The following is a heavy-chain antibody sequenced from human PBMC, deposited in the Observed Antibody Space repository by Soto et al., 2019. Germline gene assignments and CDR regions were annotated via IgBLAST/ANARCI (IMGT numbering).Heavy chain of an antibody. CDR3: ASFGFGFWSRNPEQPFEI. V-gene: IGHV1-18*01. Sequence: ASVKVSCKASGYTFTSYGTSWVRQAPGQGLEWMGWISAYNGNTNYAQKLQGRVTMTTDTSTSTAYMELRSLRSDDTAVYYCASFGFGFWSRNPEQPFEIWGQTTRVTVPS. CDR1: GYTFTSYG. D-gene: IGHD3-3*01. J-gene: IGHJ3*02. CDR2: ISAYNGNT.